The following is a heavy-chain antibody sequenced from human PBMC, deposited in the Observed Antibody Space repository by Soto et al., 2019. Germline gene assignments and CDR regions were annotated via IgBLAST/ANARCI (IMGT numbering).Heavy chain of an antibody. V-gene: IGHV3-53*01. Sequence: VGSLRLSCAASGFTVSKNYMSWVRQAPGKGLEWVSIIYSGGSTYYADSVQGRFTISRDNSKNTLFLQMSSLRAEDTAVYYCAREGGGVYCSGGSCYGRYFDFWGQGTRVTVSS. D-gene: IGHD2-15*01. J-gene: IGHJ4*02. CDR2: IYSGGST. CDR1: GFTVSKNY. CDR3: AREGGGVYCSGGSCYGRYFDF.